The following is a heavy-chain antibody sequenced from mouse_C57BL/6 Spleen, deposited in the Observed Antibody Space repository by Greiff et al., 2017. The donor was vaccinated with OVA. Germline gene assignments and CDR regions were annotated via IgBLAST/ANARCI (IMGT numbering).Heavy chain of an antibody. CDR2: IHPNSGST. CDR3: ARSDYYYGSSYWYFDV. CDR1: GYTFTSYW. J-gene: IGHJ1*03. D-gene: IGHD1-1*01. Sequence: QVQLQQSGAELVKPGASVKLSCKASGYTFTSYWMHWVKQRPGQGLEWIGMIHPNSGSTNYNEKFKSKATLTVDKSSSTAYMQLSSLTSEDSAVYYCARSDYYYGSSYWYFDVWGTGTTVTVSS. V-gene: IGHV1-64*01.